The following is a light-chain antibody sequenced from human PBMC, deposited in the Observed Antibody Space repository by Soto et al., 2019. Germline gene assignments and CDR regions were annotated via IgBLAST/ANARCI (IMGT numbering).Light chain of an antibody. CDR2: AAS. Sequence: DIQMPQSPSSLSASVGDRVTITCRASQSISSYLNWYQQKPGKAPKLLIYAASSLQSVVPSRFSGSGSGTDFTLTISSLQPEDFATYYCQQRYSTPYTFGQGTKLEIK. CDR3: QQRYSTPYT. V-gene: IGKV1-39*01. J-gene: IGKJ2*01. CDR1: QSISSY.